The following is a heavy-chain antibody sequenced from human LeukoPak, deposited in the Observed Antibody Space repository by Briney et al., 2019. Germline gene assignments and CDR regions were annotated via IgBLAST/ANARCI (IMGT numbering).Heavy chain of an antibody. V-gene: IGHV3-23*01. CDR2: ISASGGST. J-gene: IGHJ4*02. CDR1: GFSFSTYA. D-gene: IGHD3-9*01. CDR3: ARDPHHYDILTGYST. Sequence: GGSLRLSCAASGFSFSTYAMNWVRQAPGKGLEWVSSISASGGSTYYADSVKGRFTISRDNAKNSLYLQMNSLRAEDTAVYYCARDPHHYDILTGYSTRGQGTLVTVSS.